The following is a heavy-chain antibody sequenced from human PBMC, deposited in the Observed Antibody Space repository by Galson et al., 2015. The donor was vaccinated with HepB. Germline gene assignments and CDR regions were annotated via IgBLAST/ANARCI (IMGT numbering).Heavy chain of an antibody. J-gene: IGHJ6*02. V-gene: IGHV3-30-3*01. Sequence: SLRLSCAASGFTFSSYAMHWVRQAPGKGLEWVAVISYDGSNKYYADSVKGRFTISRDNSKNTLYLQMNSLRAEDTAVYYCARAQRKPHYYYYYGMDVWGQGTTVTVSS. CDR2: ISYDGSNK. CDR1: GFTFSSYA. CDR3: ARAQRKPHYYYYYGMDV.